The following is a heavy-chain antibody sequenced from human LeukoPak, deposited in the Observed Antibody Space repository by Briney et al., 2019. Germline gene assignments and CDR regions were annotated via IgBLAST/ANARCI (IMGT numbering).Heavy chain of an antibody. Sequence: SETLPLTCTVSGGSISSYYWNWIRQPPGKGLEWIGYIYSSGSTNYNPSLKSRVTISVDTSKNQFSLKLSSVTAADTAVYYCARRTTGSGPFPHWGQGTLVTVSS. J-gene: IGHJ1*01. V-gene: IGHV4-4*09. D-gene: IGHD3-10*01. CDR2: IYSSGST. CDR3: ARRTTGSGPFPH. CDR1: GGSISSYY.